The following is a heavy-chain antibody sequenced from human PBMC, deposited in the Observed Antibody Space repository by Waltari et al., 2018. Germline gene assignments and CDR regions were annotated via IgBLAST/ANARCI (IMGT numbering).Heavy chain of an antibody. Sequence: QVQLQESGPGRVKPSETLSITCTVSGGSISSYYWSWIRQPPGKGLEWIGYIYYSGNTNYNPSLKSRVTISVDTSKNQFSLKLSSVTAADTAVYYCARGVRGWYPYYYYYMDVWGKGTTVTISS. CDR3: ARGVRGWYPYYYYYMDV. CDR2: IYYSGNT. CDR1: GGSISSYY. J-gene: IGHJ6*03. V-gene: IGHV4-59*01. D-gene: IGHD6-19*01.